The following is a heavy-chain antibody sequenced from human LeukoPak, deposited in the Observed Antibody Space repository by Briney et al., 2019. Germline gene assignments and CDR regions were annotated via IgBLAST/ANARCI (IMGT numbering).Heavy chain of an antibody. D-gene: IGHD3-9*01. Sequence: GASVKVSCKASGYTFTSYGISWVRQAPGQGLEWMGWINPNSGGTNYAQKFQGRVTMTRDTSISTAYMELSRLRSDDTAVYYCARVELRYFDLKWFDPWGQGTLVTVSS. CDR3: ARVELRYFDLKWFDP. CDR1: GYTFTSYG. V-gene: IGHV1-2*02. J-gene: IGHJ5*02. CDR2: INPNSGGT.